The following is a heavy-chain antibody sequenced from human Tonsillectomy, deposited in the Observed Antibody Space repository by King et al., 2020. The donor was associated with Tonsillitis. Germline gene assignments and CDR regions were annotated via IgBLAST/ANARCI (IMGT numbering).Heavy chain of an antibody. CDR3: AREYYDILTGYFDY. CDR2: IYYSGST. J-gene: IGHJ4*02. CDR1: GGSISSYY. Sequence: QLQESGPGLVKPSETLSLTCTVSGGSISSYYWSWIRQPPGKGLEWIGYIYYSGSTNYNPSLKSRVTISVDTSKNQFSLKLSSVTAADTAVYYCAREYYDILTGYFDYGGQGTLVTVSS. D-gene: IGHD3-9*01. V-gene: IGHV4-59*01.